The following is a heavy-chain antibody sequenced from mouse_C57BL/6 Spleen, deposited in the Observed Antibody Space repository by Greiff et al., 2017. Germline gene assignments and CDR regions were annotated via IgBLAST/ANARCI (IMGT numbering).Heavy chain of an antibody. CDR2: ISFTSDNYAT. V-gene: IGHV6-3*01. CDR1: GFTFSNYW. J-gene: IGHJ3*01. D-gene: IGHD2-5*01. CDR3: TDSNYGFAY. Sequence: EVKLVESGGGLVQPGGSMKLSCVASGFTFSNYWMNWVRQSPGKGLEWVAQISFTSDNYATHYALSVKGRFTISRDDSKSSVYLQMNNVRAEDTGIYYCTDSNYGFAYWGQGTLVTVSA.